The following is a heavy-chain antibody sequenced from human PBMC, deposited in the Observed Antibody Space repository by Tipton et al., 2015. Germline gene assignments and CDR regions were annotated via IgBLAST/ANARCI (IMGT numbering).Heavy chain of an antibody. Sequence: SLRLSCAASGISFTTNWMSWVRQAPGKGLEWVGQISPDGSEKYYLESMKDRFTISRDNAKKSLYLQMNTLRAEDTAVYYCARDVNGGHFDVWGQGTAVTVSP. CDR1: GISFTTNW. D-gene: IGHD2/OR15-2a*01. J-gene: IGHJ3*01. CDR2: ISPDGSEK. V-gene: IGHV3-7*01. CDR3: ARDVNGGHFDV.